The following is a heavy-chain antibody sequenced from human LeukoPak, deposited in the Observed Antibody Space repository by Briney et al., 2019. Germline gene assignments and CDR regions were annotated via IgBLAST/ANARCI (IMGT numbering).Heavy chain of an antibody. D-gene: IGHD4-17*01. Sequence: SQTLSLICAISGDSVSSNSAAWNWIRQSPSRGLEWLGRTYYKSKWYNNYAVSVKSRISINPDTSKNQFSLQLNSVTPEDTAVYFCARARDYGDISFDYWGKRALVTVSS. J-gene: IGHJ4*02. V-gene: IGHV6-1*01. CDR1: GDSVSSNSAA. CDR3: ARARDYGDISFDY. CDR2: TYYKSKWYN.